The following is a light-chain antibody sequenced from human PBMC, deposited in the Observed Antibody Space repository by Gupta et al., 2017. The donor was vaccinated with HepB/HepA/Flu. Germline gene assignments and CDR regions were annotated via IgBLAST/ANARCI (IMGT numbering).Light chain of an antibody. CDR1: SSNIGAGYD. V-gene: IGLV1-40*01. J-gene: IGLJ2*01. CDR2: TNT. Sequence: SVLTQPRPVSRAPGQRYTIFCTGSSSNIGAGYDVHWYQQLPGPAPKLLIYTNTHRPSGVPDRFSGSKSGTSASLAITGLQAEDEADYYCQSYDNSVTGLVFGGGTKLTVL. CDR3: QSYDNSVTGLV.